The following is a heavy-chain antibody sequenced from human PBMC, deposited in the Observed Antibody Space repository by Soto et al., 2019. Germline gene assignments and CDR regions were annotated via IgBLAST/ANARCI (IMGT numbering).Heavy chain of an antibody. D-gene: IGHD5-12*01. V-gene: IGHV1-69*13. CDR2: IIPIFGTA. Sequence: GASMKVSCKNAGGTFSSYAISWVRQAPGQGLEWMGGIIPIFGTANYAQKFQGRVTITADESTSTAYMELSSLRSEDTAVYYCARASPRRGYTDFDYWGQGTLVTVSS. CDR1: GGTFSSYA. J-gene: IGHJ4*02. CDR3: ARASPRRGYTDFDY.